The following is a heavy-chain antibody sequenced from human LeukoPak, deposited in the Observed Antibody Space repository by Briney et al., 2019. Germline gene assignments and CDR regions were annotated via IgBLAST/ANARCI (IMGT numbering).Heavy chain of an antibody. CDR2: ISSNSDDI. CDR3: AKDRYCTSSSCPIDY. Sequence: SGGSLRLSCVGSGFNFDEYAMHWVRHPPGKGLEWVSGISSNSDDIGYADSVKGRFTISRDSAKKSLYLQMNSLRAEDTALYYCAKDRYCTSSSCPIDYWGRGTLVTVSS. D-gene: IGHD2-15*01. J-gene: IGHJ4*02. V-gene: IGHV3-9*01. CDR1: GFNFDEYA.